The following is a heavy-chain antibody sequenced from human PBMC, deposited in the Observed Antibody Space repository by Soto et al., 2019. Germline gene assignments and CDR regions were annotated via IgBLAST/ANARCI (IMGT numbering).Heavy chain of an antibody. V-gene: IGHV1-3*01. D-gene: IGHD5-18*01. CDR2: INAGNGNT. J-gene: IGHJ4*02. CDR1: GYTLTSYA. Sequence: ASVKVSGKASGYTLTSYAMHWVRQAPGQRLEWMGWINAGNGNTKYSQKFQGRVTITRDTSASTAYMELSSLRSEDTAVYYCARGGGYSYGYGGGVDYWGQGTLVTVSS. CDR3: ARGGGYSYGYGGGVDY.